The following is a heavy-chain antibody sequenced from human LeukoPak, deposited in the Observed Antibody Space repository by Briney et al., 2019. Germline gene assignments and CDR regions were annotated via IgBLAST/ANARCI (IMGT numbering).Heavy chain of an antibody. CDR1: GFTFSDAW. V-gene: IGHV3-15*01. J-gene: IGHJ4*02. CDR2: IRSKTSGGTT. D-gene: IGHD1-20*01. Sequence: GGSLTLSCTASGFTFSDAWVTWVRQAPGKGLEWVGRIRSKTSGGTTDYAAPVNGRFTISRDDSKHTIFLQINSLKTEDTAVYYCNTFNWNSPFDYWGQGNLVTVSS. CDR3: NTFNWNSPFDY.